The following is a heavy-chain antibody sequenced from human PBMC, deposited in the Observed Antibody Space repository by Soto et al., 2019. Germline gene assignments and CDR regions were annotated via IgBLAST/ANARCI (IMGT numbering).Heavy chain of an antibody. J-gene: IGHJ4*02. CDR3: AREGANYTPLDH. CDR2: INVGNGNT. V-gene: IGHV1-3*01. Sequence: GASVKVSFKASGYTLTDYAIHWLRPAPGQGVEWMGWINVGNGNTGYSRKFQGRVINVRDMSASTADIEVTSQPSEDTAIYYCAREGANYTPLDHWGQGTLVTVS. D-gene: IGHD2-15*01. CDR1: GYTLTDYA.